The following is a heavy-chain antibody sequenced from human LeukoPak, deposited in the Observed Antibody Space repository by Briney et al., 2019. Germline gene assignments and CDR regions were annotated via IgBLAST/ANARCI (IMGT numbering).Heavy chain of an antibody. CDR3: ARIRGGYNDAYDI. CDR2: IKRSDGST. Sequence: ASVKVSREASVYTFTIYYMHWARDAPGQGLEWGAIIKRSDGSTTNSQKLQGRVTMTRDKSTSTVYMELSSLRSEDTALYYCARIRGGYNDAYDIWGQGPMVTVSS. D-gene: IGHD5-24*01. J-gene: IGHJ3*02. V-gene: IGHV1-46*04. CDR1: VYTFTIYY.